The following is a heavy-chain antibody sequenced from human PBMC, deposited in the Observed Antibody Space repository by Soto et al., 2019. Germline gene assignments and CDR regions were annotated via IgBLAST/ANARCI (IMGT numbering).Heavy chain of an antibody. Sequence: GASVKVSCKXSGGTFSTFGISWVRQAPGQGLEWMGGIIPFFGTAEYSQKFEDRITITADESTNTVYMDLRSLTSEDTAIYYCARTAPMDAGDKYYYDFWGQGALVTVSS. CDR2: IIPFFGTA. CDR1: GGTFSTFG. V-gene: IGHV1-69*13. CDR3: ARTAPMDAGDKYYYDF. D-gene: IGHD3-16*01. J-gene: IGHJ4*02.